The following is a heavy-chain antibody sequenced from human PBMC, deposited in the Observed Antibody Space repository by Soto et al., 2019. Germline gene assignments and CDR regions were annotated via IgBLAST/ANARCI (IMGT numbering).Heavy chain of an antibody. D-gene: IGHD6-19*01. CDR1: GYTFTYNA. Sequence: QVPLVQSGSEVKKPGASVRVTCKASGYTFTYNAIHWVRQAPGQRLEWMGWINAGNGDTKYSQKFQGRVTITTDTSASTAYMELSSLRSEDTAVYFCARLRRIGVAVYDLWGQGTLVTVSS. J-gene: IGHJ4*02. V-gene: IGHV1-3*01. CDR3: ARLRRIGVAVYDL. CDR2: INAGNGDT.